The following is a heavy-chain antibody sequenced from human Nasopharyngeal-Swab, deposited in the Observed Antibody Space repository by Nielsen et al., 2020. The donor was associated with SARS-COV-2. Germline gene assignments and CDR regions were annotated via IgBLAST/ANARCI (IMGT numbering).Heavy chain of an antibody. D-gene: IGHD1-20*01. J-gene: IGHJ4*02. V-gene: IGHV3-72*01. CDR1: GFTFSDHY. CDR3: ARGRRGYNWNDFGEPFDY. CDR2: TRNKGNSYTT. Sequence: GESLKISCAASGFTFSDHYMDWVRQAPGKGLEWVGRTRNKGNSYTTEYAASVKGRFNISRDDSKNALHLQMNSLKTEDTAVYYCARGRRGYNWNDFGEPFDYWGQGTLVTVSS.